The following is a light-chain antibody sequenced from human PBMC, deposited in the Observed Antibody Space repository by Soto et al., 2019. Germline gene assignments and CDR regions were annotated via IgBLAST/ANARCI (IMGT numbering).Light chain of an antibody. V-gene: IGKV3-15*01. J-gene: IGKJ2*01. CDR2: GAT. Sequence: EIVMTQSSATLSVSPGERATLSCRASQSITSELAWYQQKPGQPPRLLVYGATTRATGVPARFTGTESGSEFTLTISGLQSEDFAVYYCQQGHNWPLTFGQGTRLEI. CDR3: QQGHNWPLT. CDR1: QSITSE.